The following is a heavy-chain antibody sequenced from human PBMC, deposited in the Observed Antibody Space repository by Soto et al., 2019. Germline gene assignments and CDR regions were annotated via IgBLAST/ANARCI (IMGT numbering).Heavy chain of an antibody. CDR2: ISGSGGST. V-gene: IGHV3-23*01. CDR3: AKFDFWSGYHYYGMDV. Sequence: GGSLRLSCAASGFTFSSYAMSWVRQAPGKGLEWVSAISGSGGSTYYADSVKGRFTISRDNSKNTLYLQMNSLRAEDTAVYYCAKFDFWSGYHYYGMDVWGQGTTVTVSS. D-gene: IGHD3-3*01. J-gene: IGHJ6*02. CDR1: GFTFSSYA.